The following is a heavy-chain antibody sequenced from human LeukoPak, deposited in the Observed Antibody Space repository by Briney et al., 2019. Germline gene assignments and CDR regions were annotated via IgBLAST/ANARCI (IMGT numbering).Heavy chain of an antibody. Sequence: SQTLSLTCAISGDSVSSNSAAWNWIRQSPSRGLEWLGRTYYRSKWYNDYAVSVKSRITINPDTSKNQFSLQLNSVTPEDTAVYYCARAWLGYCGSTSCYSNWFDPWGQGTLVTVSS. D-gene: IGHD2-2*02. J-gene: IGHJ5*02. CDR2: TYYRSKWYN. CDR3: ARAWLGYCGSTSCYSNWFDP. CDR1: GDSVSSNSAA. V-gene: IGHV6-1*01.